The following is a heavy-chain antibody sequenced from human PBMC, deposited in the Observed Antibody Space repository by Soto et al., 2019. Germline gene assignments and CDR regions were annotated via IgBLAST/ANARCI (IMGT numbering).Heavy chain of an antibody. J-gene: IGHJ6*02. Sequence: QVQLVQSGAEVKKPGSSVKVSCKASGGTFSSYAISWVRQAPGQGLEWMGGIIPIFGTANYAQKFQGRVTIXXDXSXXTAYMELSSLRSEDTAVYYCAVEMATGDYYYGMDVWGQGTTVTVSS. CDR2: IIPIFGTA. CDR1: GGTFSSYA. D-gene: IGHD5-12*01. CDR3: AVEMATGDYYYGMDV. V-gene: IGHV1-69*12.